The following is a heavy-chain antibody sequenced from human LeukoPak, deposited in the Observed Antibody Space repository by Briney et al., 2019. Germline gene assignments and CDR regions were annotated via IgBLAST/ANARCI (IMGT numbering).Heavy chain of an antibody. J-gene: IGHJ5*02. V-gene: IGHV4-59*12. CDR2: IYYSGST. Sequence: SETLSLTCTVSGGSISSYYWSWIRQPPGKGLEWIGYIYYSGSTNYNPSLKSRVTISVDTSKNQFSLKLSSVTAADTAVYYCARAGYGDYLRWFDPWGQGTLVTVSS. CDR1: GGSISSYY. CDR3: ARAGYGDYLRWFDP. D-gene: IGHD4-17*01.